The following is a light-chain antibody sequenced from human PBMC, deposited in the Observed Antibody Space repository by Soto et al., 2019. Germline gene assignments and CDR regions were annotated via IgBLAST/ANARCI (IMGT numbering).Light chain of an antibody. CDR3: SSYTSSSTPYV. Sequence: QSALTQPASVSGSPGQSITISCTGTSSDVGGYNYVSWYQQHPVKAPKLMIYDVTNRPSGVSDRFSGSKSGNMASLTISGLQAEDEAVYYCSSYTSSSTPYVFGTGTKLTVL. J-gene: IGLJ1*01. CDR2: DVT. CDR1: SSDVGGYNY. V-gene: IGLV2-14*01.